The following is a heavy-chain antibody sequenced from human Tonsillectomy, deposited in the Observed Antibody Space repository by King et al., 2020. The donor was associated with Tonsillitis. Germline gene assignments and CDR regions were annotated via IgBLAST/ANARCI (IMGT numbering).Heavy chain of an antibody. D-gene: IGHD1-26*01. J-gene: IGHJ4*02. CDR3: ARSELLGTTTFDY. Sequence: QLQESGPGLVKPSETLSLTCTVSCGSISSDYWSWIRLTPGRGLEGIGYIYYSGNTKYNPSLKSRVTISADSSKNQFSLKLSSVTAADTAVYYCARSELLGTTTFDYWGQGTLVTVSS. CDR1: CGSISSDY. V-gene: IGHV4-59*13. CDR2: IYYSGNT.